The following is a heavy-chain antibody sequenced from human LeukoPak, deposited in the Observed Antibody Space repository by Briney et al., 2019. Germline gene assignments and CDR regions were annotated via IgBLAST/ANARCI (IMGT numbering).Heavy chain of an antibody. CDR1: GFTFGDYA. J-gene: IGHJ5*02. V-gene: IGHV3-49*04. Sequence: PGVSLRLSCTASGFTFGDYAMSWVRQAPGKGLEGVGFIRSKAYDGTTEYAAAVKGRFTISRDDSKSIAYLQMNSLKTEDTAVYYCTRVMGSGSGYSYGFSWGQGTLVTVSS. CDR3: TRVMGSGSGYSYGFS. CDR2: IRSKAYDGTT. D-gene: IGHD5-18*01.